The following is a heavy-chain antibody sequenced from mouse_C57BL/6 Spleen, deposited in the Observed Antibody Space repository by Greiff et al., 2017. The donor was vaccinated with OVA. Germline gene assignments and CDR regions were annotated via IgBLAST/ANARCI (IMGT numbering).Heavy chain of an antibody. CDR2: SRNKANDYTT. Sequence: EVKVVASGGGLVQSGRSLRLSCATSGFTFSDFYMEWVRQAPGKGLEWIAASRNKANDYTTEYSASEKGRFIVSKDTSQSILYLQMNALRAKDAASDYCARAPANWDYCDYWGQGTTLTVSS. CDR1: GFTFSDFY. CDR3: ARAPANWDYCDY. D-gene: IGHD4-1*01. V-gene: IGHV7-1*01. J-gene: IGHJ2*01.